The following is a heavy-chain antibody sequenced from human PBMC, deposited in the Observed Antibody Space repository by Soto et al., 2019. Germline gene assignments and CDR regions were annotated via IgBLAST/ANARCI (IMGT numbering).Heavy chain of an antibody. Sequence: EVQLVESGGGLVQPGGSLRLSCAASGFTVSSNYMSWVRQAPGKGLERVSVIYSGGSGSTYYADSVKGRFTISRDISKNTVYLQMNSLRAEDTAVYYCARDGSSRPTEYWGQGTLVTVSS. CDR2: IYSGGSGST. V-gene: IGHV3-66*01. CDR3: ARDGSSRPTEY. D-gene: IGHD3-10*01. CDR1: GFTVSSNY. J-gene: IGHJ4*02.